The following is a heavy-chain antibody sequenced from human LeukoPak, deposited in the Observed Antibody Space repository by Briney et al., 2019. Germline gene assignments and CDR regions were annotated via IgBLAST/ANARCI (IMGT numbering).Heavy chain of an antibody. D-gene: IGHD3-22*01. CDR3: ARESDSSGWYDS. V-gene: IGHV3-43*02. CDR1: GLNFDDSA. CDR2: ISADGGST. J-gene: IGHJ5*01. Sequence: GGSLRLSCVASGLNFDDSAMHWVRQAPGKGLEWVSLISADGGSTFSADSVKGRFSISRDNSKNSLYLQMSSLRSEDTALYYCARESDSSGWYDSWGQGTLVTVSS.